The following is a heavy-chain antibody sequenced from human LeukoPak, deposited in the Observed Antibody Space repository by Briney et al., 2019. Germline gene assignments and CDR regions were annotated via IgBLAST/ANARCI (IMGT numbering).Heavy chain of an antibody. V-gene: IGHV1-24*01. CDR3: ATDFKNALVGATPFNY. D-gene: IGHD1-26*01. CDR1: GYTLTELS. Sequence: ASVKVSCKVSGYTLTELSMHWVRQAPGKGLEWMGGFDPEDGETIYAQKFQGRVTMTEDTSTDTAYMELSSLRSEDTAVYYCATDFKNALVGATPFNYWGQGTLVTVSS. CDR2: FDPEDGET. J-gene: IGHJ4*02.